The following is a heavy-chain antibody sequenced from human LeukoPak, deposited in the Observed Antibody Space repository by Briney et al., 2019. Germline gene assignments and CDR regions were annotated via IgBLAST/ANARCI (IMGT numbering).Heavy chain of an antibody. Sequence: GASVKVSCKASGYTFTGYYMHWVRQAPGQGVEWMGWINPNSGGTNYAQKFQGRVTMTRDTSISTAYMELSRLRSDDTAVYYCAREITMIVEHFDYWGQGTLVTVSS. V-gene: IGHV1-2*02. D-gene: IGHD3-22*01. CDR1: GYTFTGYY. CDR2: INPNSGGT. CDR3: AREITMIVEHFDY. J-gene: IGHJ4*02.